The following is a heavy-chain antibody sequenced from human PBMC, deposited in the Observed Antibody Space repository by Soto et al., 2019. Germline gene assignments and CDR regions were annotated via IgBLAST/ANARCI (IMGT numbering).Heavy chain of an antibody. D-gene: IGHD6-13*01. J-gene: IGHJ4*02. CDR1: GDSVSSISAA. CDR2: TYYRSTWSN. V-gene: IGHV6-1*01. CDR3: ARQIAATGTSGTFDY. Sequence: QVQLQQSGPGLVKPSQTLSLTCAISGDSVSSISAAWTWIRQSPSRGLEWLGRTYYRSTWSNDSAMSVKSRLTNSPDTSNNQFSLHLNSVTPEDTAVYYCARQIAATGTSGTFDYWGQGTLVTVSS.